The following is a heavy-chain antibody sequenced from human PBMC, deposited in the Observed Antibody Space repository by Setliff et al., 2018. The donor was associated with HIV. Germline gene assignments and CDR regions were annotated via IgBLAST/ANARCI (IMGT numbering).Heavy chain of an antibody. Sequence: ASVKVSCKASTYTFSSYVINWVRQAPGQGLEWMGRISVYNGNTIYAQKLQGRVIMTTDTSTSSAYMELSSLRSDDTAMYYCATQRDIVMVPGQGGFDIWAQGTMVTVSS. J-gene: IGHJ3*02. D-gene: IGHD2-2*01. V-gene: IGHV1-18*01. CDR3: ATQRDIVMVPGQGGFDI. CDR2: ISVYNGNT. CDR1: TYTFSSYV.